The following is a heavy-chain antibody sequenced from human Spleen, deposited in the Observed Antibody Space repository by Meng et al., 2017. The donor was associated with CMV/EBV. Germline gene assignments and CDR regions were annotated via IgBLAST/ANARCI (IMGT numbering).Heavy chain of an antibody. J-gene: IGHJ4*02. CDR1: GFTFRHYA. D-gene: IGHD6-19*01. CDR2: TSHDGSDE. Sequence: SGFTFRHYAMHWGRQAPGKGLEWVAVTSHDGSDEYDTDSVRGRFTISRENSKNRLYLQMNGLRGEDTAMYYCVRADGGIALSGPRDYWGQGTLVTVSS. V-gene: IGHV3-30*04. CDR3: VRADGGIALSGPRDY.